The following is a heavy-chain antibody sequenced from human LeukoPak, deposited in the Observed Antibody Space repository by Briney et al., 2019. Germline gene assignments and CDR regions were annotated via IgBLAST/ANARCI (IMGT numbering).Heavy chain of an antibody. CDR1: GYTFAGYY. Sequence: ASVKVSCKASGYTFAGYYIHWVRQAPGQGLEGMGWVNPNSGGTNYAQKFQGRVTMTRDASISTAYMELSGLRSDDTAVYYCARQPGDYNYWGQGTLVTVSS. V-gene: IGHV1-2*02. CDR3: ARQPGDYNY. CDR2: VNPNSGGT. D-gene: IGHD3-10*01. J-gene: IGHJ4*02.